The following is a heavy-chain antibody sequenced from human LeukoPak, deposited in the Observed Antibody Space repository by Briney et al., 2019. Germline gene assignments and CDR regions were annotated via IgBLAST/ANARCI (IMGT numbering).Heavy chain of an antibody. CDR2: ISYGGNNK. D-gene: IGHD3-3*01. CDR3: ARSLHYDFWSGSAFDI. V-gene: IGHV3-30-3*01. Sequence: GGSLRLSCAASGFTFSSYAMHWVRQAPGKGLEWVAVISYGGNNKYYADSVKGRFTISRDSSKNTLYLQMNSLRAEDTAVYYCARSLHYDFWSGSAFDIWGQGTMVTVSS. CDR1: GFTFSSYA. J-gene: IGHJ3*02.